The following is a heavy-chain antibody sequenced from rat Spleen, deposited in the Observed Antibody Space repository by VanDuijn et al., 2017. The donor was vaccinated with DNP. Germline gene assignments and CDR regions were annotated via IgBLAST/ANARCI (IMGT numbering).Heavy chain of an antibody. CDR2: INKDSSII. V-gene: IGHV4-2*01. J-gene: IGHJ2*01. Sequence: EVKLVESGGGLVQPGRSLKLSCPTSGLNFNDYWMGWVRQAPGKGLQWIGEINKDSSIIKYSPSLKDKFAISRDNAQNTLYLQKSKLGSEDTAIYYGVREEEGVDYWGQGVMVTVSS. D-gene: IGHD1-11*01. CDR1: GLNFNDYW. CDR3: VREEEGVDY.